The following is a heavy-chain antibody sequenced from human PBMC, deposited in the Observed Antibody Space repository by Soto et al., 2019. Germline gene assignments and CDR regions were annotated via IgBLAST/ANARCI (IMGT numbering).Heavy chain of an antibody. CDR2: INARNGNT. V-gene: IGHV1-3*01. CDR3: ARESGSYPEYYFDY. D-gene: IGHD1-26*01. Sequence: ASVKVSCKASGYTLISYAMHWLRQAPAQRLEWMGWINARNGNTKYSQKFQGSVTITRDTSASTAYMELSSLRSEDTAVYYCARESGSYPEYYFDYWGQGTLVTVSS. J-gene: IGHJ4*02. CDR1: GYTLISYA.